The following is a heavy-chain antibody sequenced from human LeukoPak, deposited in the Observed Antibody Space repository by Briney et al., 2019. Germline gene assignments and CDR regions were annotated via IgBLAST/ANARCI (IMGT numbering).Heavy chain of an antibody. Sequence: SGPALVKPTQTLTLTCTFSGFSLSTSGMCVSWIRQPPGKALEWLARIDWDDDKYYSTSLKTRLTISKDTSKNQVVLTMTNMDPVDTATYYCARRLAAVAAAGYDYWGQGTLVTVSS. CDR3: ARRLAAVAAAGYDY. CDR2: IDWDDDK. D-gene: IGHD6-13*01. V-gene: IGHV2-70*11. J-gene: IGHJ4*02. CDR1: GFSLSTSGMC.